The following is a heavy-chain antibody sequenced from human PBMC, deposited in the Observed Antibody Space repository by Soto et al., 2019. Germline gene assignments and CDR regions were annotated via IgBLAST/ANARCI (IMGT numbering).Heavy chain of an antibody. V-gene: IGHV4-39*01. J-gene: IGHJ6*01. CDR1: GGSITGGSISSTTYY. CDR2: FFIGGNT. CDR3: ARLNGYCISTNCHGYYGMDV. D-gene: IGHD2-2*03. Sequence: SETLSLTCTVSGGSITGGSISSTTYYWGWMRQPPGKGLEWIASFFIGGNTYYNPSLKSRVTTSVDTSKNQFSLKLSSVTAADTAVYYCARLNGYCISTNCHGYYGMDVWGQGTTVT.